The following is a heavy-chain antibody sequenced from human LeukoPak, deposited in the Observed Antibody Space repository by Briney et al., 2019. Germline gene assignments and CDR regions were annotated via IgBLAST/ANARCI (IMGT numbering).Heavy chain of an antibody. D-gene: IGHD3-22*01. V-gene: IGHV3-21*01. J-gene: IGHJ1*01. CDR1: GFTFNLYT. CDR2: ITRSASPM. Sequence: KPGGSLRLSCVTSGFTFNLYTMNGVRQAPGKGLEWVSSITRSASPMYYADSVKGRFTISRDNARNSLYLQMNSLRDEDTAVYYCARSYYDNSGYYRHWGQGTLVSVSS. CDR3: ARSYYDNSGYYRH.